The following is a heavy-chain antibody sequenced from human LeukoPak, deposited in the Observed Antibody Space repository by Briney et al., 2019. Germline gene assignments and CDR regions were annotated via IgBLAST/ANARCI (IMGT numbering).Heavy chain of an antibody. J-gene: IGHJ3*02. D-gene: IGHD3-9*01. CDR3: ARDTEIYDILTGYYNGHDAFDI. V-gene: IGHV3-53*01. Sequence: PGGSLRLSCAVSGFTVSRNYMSWVRQAPGKGLEWVSVIYSGGSTDYADSVKGRFTISRDNSKNTVYLQMNSLRPEDTAMYYCARDTEIYDILTGYYNGHDAFDIWGQGTMVTVSS. CDR2: IYSGGST. CDR1: GFTVSRNY.